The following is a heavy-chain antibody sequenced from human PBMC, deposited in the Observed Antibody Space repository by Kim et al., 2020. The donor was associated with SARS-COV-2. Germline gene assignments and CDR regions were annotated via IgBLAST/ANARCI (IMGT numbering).Heavy chain of an antibody. V-gene: IGHV3-21*01. Sequence: DSVKGRFTISRDNAKNSLYLQMNSLRAEDTAVYYCARVGGDIVATAAFDYWGQGTLVTVSS. D-gene: IGHD5-12*01. J-gene: IGHJ4*02. CDR3: ARVGGDIVATAAFDY.